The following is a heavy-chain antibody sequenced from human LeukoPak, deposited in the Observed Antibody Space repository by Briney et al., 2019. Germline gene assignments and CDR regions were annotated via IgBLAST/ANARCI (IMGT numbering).Heavy chain of an antibody. CDR1: GGSFSGYY. D-gene: IGHD1-14*01. CDR3: ARGYPTPTEADY. CDR2: INHSGST. J-gene: IGHJ4*02. Sequence: SETLSLTCAVYGGSFSGYYWSWIRQPPGKGLEWIGEINHSGSTNYNPSLKSRVTISVDTSKNQFSLKLSSVTAADTAVYYCARGYPTPTEADYWGQGTLVTVSS. V-gene: IGHV4-34*01.